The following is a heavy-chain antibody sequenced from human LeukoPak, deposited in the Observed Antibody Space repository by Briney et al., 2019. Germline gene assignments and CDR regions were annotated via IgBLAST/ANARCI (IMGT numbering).Heavy chain of an antibody. CDR2: IKSKTDGGTT. CDR3: TTDSETYYSDTSGYYYGSFHY. Sequence: GGSLRLSCASSGFTFSNAWMTWVRQAPGKGLEWVGRIKSKTDGGTTDYAAPVKGRFTISRDDSKNTLYLQMNSLKTEDTAVYYCTTDSETYYSDTSGYYYGSFHYWGQGTLVTVSS. D-gene: IGHD3-22*01. V-gene: IGHV3-15*01. CDR1: GFTFSNAW. J-gene: IGHJ4*02.